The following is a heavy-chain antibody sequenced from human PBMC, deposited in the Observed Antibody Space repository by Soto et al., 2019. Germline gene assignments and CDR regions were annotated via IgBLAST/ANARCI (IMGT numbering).Heavy chain of an antibody. CDR3: AQTLGLAVAGPGRFDL. D-gene: IGHD6-19*01. V-gene: IGHV1-69*12. J-gene: IGHJ2*01. CDR2: ITPIFGTA. CDR1: GGTFSNYA. Sequence: QVQLVQSGAEVKKPGSSVKVSCKASGGTFSNYAISWVRQAPGQGLEWMGGITPIFGTANYAQKFQVRVTITADDSMSTAYMELSRLRSEDTAVYYCAQTLGLAVAGPGRFDLWGRGTLVTVSS.